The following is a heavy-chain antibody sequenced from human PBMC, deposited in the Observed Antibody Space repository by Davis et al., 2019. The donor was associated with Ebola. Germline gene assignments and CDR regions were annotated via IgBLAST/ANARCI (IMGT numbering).Heavy chain of an antibody. V-gene: IGHV3-23*01. D-gene: IGHD3-22*01. CDR3: ASGRPESRYDSSGSMDV. CDR2: ISGSGGST. CDR1: GFTFSSYA. Sequence: GGSLRLSCAASGFTFSSYAMSWVRQAPGKGLEWVSTISGSGGSTSYAQKFQGRVTMTRDTSTSTVYMELSSLRSEDTAVYYCASGRPESRYDSSGSMDVWGQGTTVTVSS. J-gene: IGHJ6*02.